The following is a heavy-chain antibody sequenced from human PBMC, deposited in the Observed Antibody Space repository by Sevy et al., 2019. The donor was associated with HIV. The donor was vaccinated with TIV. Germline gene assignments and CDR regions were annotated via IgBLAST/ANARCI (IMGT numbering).Heavy chain of an antibody. CDR1: GGSLNIYY. D-gene: IGHD1-20*01. V-gene: IGHV4-59*01. CDR3: ARVGFNWNDVDY. CDR2: IYYSGST. Sequence: SETLSLTCSVSGGSLNIYYWSWNRQPLGKGLGWIGFIYYSGSTNYNTSLKSRVTISVDTSKNQFSLKLSSVTAADTAVYYCARVGFNWNDVDYWGQGTLVTVSS. J-gene: IGHJ4*02.